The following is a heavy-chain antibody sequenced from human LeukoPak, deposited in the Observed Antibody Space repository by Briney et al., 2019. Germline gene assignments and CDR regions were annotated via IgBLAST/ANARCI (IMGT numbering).Heavy chain of an antibody. D-gene: IGHD6-13*01. CDR2: ISYDGSNK. CDR3: ARPLAAAGTNAHYYYYGMDV. CDR1: GFTFSSYA. J-gene: IGHJ6*02. V-gene: IGHV3-30*04. Sequence: GGSLRLSCAASGFTFSSYAMHWVRQAPGKGLEWVAVISYDGSNKYYADSVKGRFTISRDNSKNTLYLQMNSLRAEDTAVYYCARPLAAAGTNAHYYYYGMDVWGQGTTVTVSS.